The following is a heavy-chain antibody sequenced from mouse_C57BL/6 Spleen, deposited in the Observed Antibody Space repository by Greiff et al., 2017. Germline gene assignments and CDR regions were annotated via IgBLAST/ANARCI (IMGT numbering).Heavy chain of an antibody. D-gene: IGHD1-1*01. CDR1: GYTFTDYY. CDR2: INPYNGGT. V-gene: IGHV1-19*01. Sequence: EVQLQQSGPVLVKPGASVKMSCKASGYTFTDYYMNWVKQSHGKSLEWIGVINPYNGGTSYNQKFKGKATLTVDKSSSTAYMELNSLTSEDSAVYYCARSRVYYGSSYGGYFDVWGTGTTVTVSS. CDR3: ARSRVYYGSSYGGYFDV. J-gene: IGHJ1*03.